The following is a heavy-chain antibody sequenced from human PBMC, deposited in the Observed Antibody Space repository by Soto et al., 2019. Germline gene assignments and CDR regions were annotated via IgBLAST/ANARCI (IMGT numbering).Heavy chain of an antibody. V-gene: IGHV3-7*03. J-gene: IGHJ6*02. CDR1: RFTFSSYW. CDR2: IKADGTEK. D-gene: IGHD5-12*01. CDR3: VTAVRGYNANGDL. Sequence: GGSLRLSCVGSRFTFSSYWMGWVRQTPGKGLEWVATIKADGTEKYYVDAVKGRFPFSRDNAKTSVYLEMNSLRAEDTAVYYCVTAVRGYNANGDLWGQGTTVTGSS.